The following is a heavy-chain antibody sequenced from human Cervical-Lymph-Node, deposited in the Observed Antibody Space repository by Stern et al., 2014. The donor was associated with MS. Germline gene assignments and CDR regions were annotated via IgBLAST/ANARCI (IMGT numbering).Heavy chain of an antibody. CDR3: ARLSADSSGYYYVASDY. CDR2: IYYSGST. Sequence: QVQLQESGPGLVKPSQTLSLTCTVSGGSISSGGYYWSWIRPHPGKGLEWIGYIYYSGSTYYNPSLQSRVTISLDTSKNQFSLNLSSVAVADTAVYYCARLSADSSGYYYVASDYWGQGTLVTVSS. CDR1: GGSISSGGYY. V-gene: IGHV4-31*03. J-gene: IGHJ4*02. D-gene: IGHD3-22*01.